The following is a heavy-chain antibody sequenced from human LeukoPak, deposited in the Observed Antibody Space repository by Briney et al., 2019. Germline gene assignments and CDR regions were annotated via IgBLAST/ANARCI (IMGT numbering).Heavy chain of an antibody. D-gene: IGHD3-3*02. CDR1: GFTFSSYS. V-gene: IGHV3-21*01. CDR2: ISSSSSYI. CDR3: ARDYENFWSGYLD. Sequence: GGSLRLSCAASGFTFSSYSMNWVRQAPGKGLEWVSSISSSSSYIYYADSVKGRFTISRDNAKNSLYLQMNSLRAEDTAVYYCARDYENFWSGYLDWGQGTLVTVSS. J-gene: IGHJ4*02.